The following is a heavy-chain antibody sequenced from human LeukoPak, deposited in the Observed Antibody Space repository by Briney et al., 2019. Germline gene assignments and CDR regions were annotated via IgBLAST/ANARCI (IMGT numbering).Heavy chain of an antibody. CDR3: ARALRFLEWFGKSVWFDP. V-gene: IGHV4-39*07. CDR1: GGSISSSSYY. J-gene: IGHJ5*02. D-gene: IGHD3-3*01. CDR2: IYYSGST. Sequence: PSETLSLTCTVSGGSISSSSYYWGWIRQPPGKGLEWIGSIYYSGSTYYNPSLKSRVTISADTSKNQFSLKLSSVTAADTAVYYCARALRFLEWFGKSVWFDPWGQGTLVTVSS.